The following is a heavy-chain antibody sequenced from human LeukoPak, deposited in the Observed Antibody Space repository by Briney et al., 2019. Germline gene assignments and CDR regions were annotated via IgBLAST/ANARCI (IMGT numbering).Heavy chain of an antibody. CDR2: IKQDGSER. V-gene: IGHV3-7*01. J-gene: IGHJ4*02. CDR3: ARDYLIGIAVAGTPEVLLGNWYYFDY. CDR1: GFTFSSYW. Sequence: GGSPRLSCAASGFTFSSYWMSWVRQAPGKGLEWVANIKQDGSERYYADSVKGRFTISRDNAKNSLYLQMNSLRAEDTAVYYCARDYLIGIAVAGTPEVLLGNWYYFDYWGQGTLVTVSS. D-gene: IGHD6-19*01.